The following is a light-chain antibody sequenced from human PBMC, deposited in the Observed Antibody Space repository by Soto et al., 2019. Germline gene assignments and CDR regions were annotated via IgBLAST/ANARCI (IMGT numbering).Light chain of an antibody. J-gene: IGLJ3*02. V-gene: IGLV2-14*01. CDR3: SSYTSSSTPWV. CDR2: EVS. Sequence: QSALTQPASVSGSHGQSITISCTGTSRDVGGYNYVSWYQQHPGKAPKLMIYEVSNRPSGVSNRFSGSKSGNTASLTISGLQAEDEADYYCSSYTSSSTPWVFGGGTQLTVL. CDR1: SRDVGGYNY.